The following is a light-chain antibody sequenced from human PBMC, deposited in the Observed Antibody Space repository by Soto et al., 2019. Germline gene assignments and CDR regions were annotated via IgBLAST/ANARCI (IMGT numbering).Light chain of an antibody. J-gene: IGKJ4*01. V-gene: IGKV1-9*01. CDR3: QQLNSYPLT. CDR2: TAS. Sequence: DIQLTQSPSFLSASVGDRVTITCRASQDISDNLAWYQQKPGKAPKLLIYTASTLRSGVPSRFSGSGSGTEFTLTITSLQPEDFAAYYCQQLNSYPLTFGGGTKVDI. CDR1: QDISDN.